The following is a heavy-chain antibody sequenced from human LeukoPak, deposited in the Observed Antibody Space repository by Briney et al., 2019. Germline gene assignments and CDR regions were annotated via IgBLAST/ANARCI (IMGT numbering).Heavy chain of an antibody. CDR3: ARWVVAADYYYYMVV. Sequence: KSSETLSLTCAVYGRSFSGYYWSWIRQPPGKGLEWIWEINHSGSTNYNPSLESRVTISVDTSKNQFSLKLSSVTAADTAVYYCARWVVAADYYYYMVVWGKGTTVTVSS. CDR2: INHSGST. CDR1: GRSFSGYY. D-gene: IGHD2-15*01. V-gene: IGHV4-34*01. J-gene: IGHJ6*03.